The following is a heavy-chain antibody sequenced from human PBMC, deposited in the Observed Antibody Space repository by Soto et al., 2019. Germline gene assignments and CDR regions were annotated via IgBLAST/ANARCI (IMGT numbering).Heavy chain of an antibody. V-gene: IGHV5-51*01. J-gene: IGHJ5*02. CDR3: ARRAYNYADGLQDYLDP. Sequence: PGESLKISCKGSGYNFGSYWIVWVRQMPGKGLEWMGIIYPGDSDARYSPSFQGQVTFSADKSISTAYLQWSSLKASDTAMYYCARRAYNYADGLQDYLDPWGQGALVTVYS. CDR1: GYNFGSYW. CDR2: IYPGDSDA. D-gene: IGHD5-18*01.